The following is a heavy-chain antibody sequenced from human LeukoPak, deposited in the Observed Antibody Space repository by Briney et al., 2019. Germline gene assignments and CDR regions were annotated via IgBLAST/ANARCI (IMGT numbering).Heavy chain of an antibody. D-gene: IGHD3-22*01. V-gene: IGHV3-11*01. J-gene: IGHJ4*02. CDR3: ARDYYDRSGYRFDY. CDR2: ISSSGGSI. CDR1: GFTFSDYH. Sequence: GGSLRISCAASGFTFSDYHMSWIRQAPGKGLEWISYISSSGGSIYYADAVKGRFTISRDNAKNSLYLQMNSLRAEDTAVYYCARDYYDRSGYRFDYWGQGTLVTVSS.